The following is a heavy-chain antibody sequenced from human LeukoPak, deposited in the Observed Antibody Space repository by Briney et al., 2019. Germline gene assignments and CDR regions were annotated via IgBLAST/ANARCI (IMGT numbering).Heavy chain of an antibody. CDR2: IHHSGNS. J-gene: IGHJ5*02. D-gene: IGHD7-27*01. Sequence: KASETLSLTYTVSGASVTDYYWSWIRQSPGKGLEWISYIHHSGNSDYNPSLRSRVTTSLDTSKNQFSLNLISVTAADTAVYYCTRGHWGLQSWSQGTLVTVSS. CDR1: GASVTDYY. V-gene: IGHV4-59*02. CDR3: TRGHWGLQS.